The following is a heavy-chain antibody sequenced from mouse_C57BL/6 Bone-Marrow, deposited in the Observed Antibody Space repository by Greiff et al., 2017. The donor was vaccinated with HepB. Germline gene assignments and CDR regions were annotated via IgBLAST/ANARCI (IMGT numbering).Heavy chain of an antibody. J-gene: IGHJ1*03. Sequence: VQLKQSGAELVRPGASVKLSCTASGFNFKDDYMHWVKQRPEQGLEWIGWIDPENGDTEYASKFKGKATLTVDKSSNTAYLQLSSLTSEDTAVYYCTTITSVVAYPWYFDDWGTGTTVTVAS. CDR3: TTITSVVAYPWYFDD. V-gene: IGHV14-4*01. D-gene: IGHD1-1*01. CDR1: GFNFKDDY. CDR2: IDPENGDT.